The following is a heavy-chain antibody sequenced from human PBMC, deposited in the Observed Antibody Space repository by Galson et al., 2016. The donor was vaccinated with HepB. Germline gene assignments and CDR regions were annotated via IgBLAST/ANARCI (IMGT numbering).Heavy chain of an antibody. CDR3: ARDVQFRFDY. J-gene: IGHJ4*02. Sequence: SVKVSCKASGYRFFTYGISWVRQAPGQGLEWLGWISANSGNTIYAQKFQDRVTMTSDTYASTVYMDLRSLRSDDTAVYYCARDVQFRFDYWGQGTLVTVSS. CDR1: GYRFFTYG. V-gene: IGHV1-18*04. D-gene: IGHD4-11*01. CDR2: ISANSGNT.